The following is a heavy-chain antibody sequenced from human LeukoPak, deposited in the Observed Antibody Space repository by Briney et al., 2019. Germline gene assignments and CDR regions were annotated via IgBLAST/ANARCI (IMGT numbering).Heavy chain of an antibody. CDR1: GYTLTGYY. J-gene: IGHJ4*02. D-gene: IGHD5-18*01. CDR3: ARVGSWIRGFPGFDY. CDR2: INPNSGGT. V-gene: IGHV1-2*02. Sequence: GASVKVSCKASGYTLTGYYMHWVRQAPGQGLEWMGWINPNSGGTNYAQKFQGRVTMTRDTSISTAYMELSRLRSDDTAVYYCARVGSWIRGFPGFDYWGQGTLVTVSS.